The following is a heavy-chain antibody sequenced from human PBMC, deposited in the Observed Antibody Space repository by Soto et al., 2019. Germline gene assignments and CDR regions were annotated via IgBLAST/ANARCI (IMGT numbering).Heavy chain of an antibody. Sequence: GGSLRLSCAASGFTFSSYSMNWVRQAPGKGLEWVSSISSSSSYIYYAESVKGRFTISRDNAKNSLYLQMNILRAEDTAVYYCARDFHSGAIAFDIWGQGTMVTVSS. CDR3: ARDFHSGAIAFDI. J-gene: IGHJ3*02. CDR1: GFTFSSYS. CDR2: ISSSSSYI. D-gene: IGHD2-15*01. V-gene: IGHV3-21*06.